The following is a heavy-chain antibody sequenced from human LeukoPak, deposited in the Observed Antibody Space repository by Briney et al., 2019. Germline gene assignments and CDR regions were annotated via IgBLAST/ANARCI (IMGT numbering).Heavy chain of an antibody. D-gene: IGHD6-13*01. CDR3: ARGIAAAGTSGFDP. J-gene: IGHJ5*02. CDR1: GYTFTSYG. V-gene: IGHV1-2*02. Sequence: ASVKVSCKASGYTFTSYGISWVRQAPGQGLEWMGWINPNSGGTNYAQKFQGRVTMTRDTSISTAYMELSRLRSDDTAVYYCARGIAAAGTSGFDPWGQGTLVTVSS. CDR2: INPNSGGT.